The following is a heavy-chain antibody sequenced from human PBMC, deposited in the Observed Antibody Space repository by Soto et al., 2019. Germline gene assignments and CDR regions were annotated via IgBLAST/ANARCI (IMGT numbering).Heavy chain of an antibody. CDR3: ARDQKLNSGYGSVRYYYYGMDV. CDR1: GYTFTGYY. D-gene: IGHD5-12*01. V-gene: IGHV1-2*04. CDR2: INPNSGGT. Sequence: ASVKVSFKASGYTFTGYYMHWVRQAPGQGLEWMGWINPNSGGTNYAQKFQGWVTMTRDTSISTAYMELSRLRSDDTAVYYCARDQKLNSGYGSVRYYYYGMDVWGQGTTVTVSS. J-gene: IGHJ6*02.